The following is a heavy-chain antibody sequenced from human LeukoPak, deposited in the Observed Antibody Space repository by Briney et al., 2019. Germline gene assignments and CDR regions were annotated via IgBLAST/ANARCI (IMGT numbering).Heavy chain of an antibody. CDR3: ARDAPSIAAAGGFDP. CDR2: IIPIFGTA. V-gene: IGHV1-69*06. Sequence: SVKVSCKASGGTFSSYAISWVRQAPGQGLEWMGGIIPIFGTANYAQKFQGRVTITADKSTSTAYMELSSLRSEDTAVYYCARDAPSIAAAGGFDPWGQGTLVTVSS. D-gene: IGHD6-13*01. J-gene: IGHJ5*02. CDR1: GGTFSSYA.